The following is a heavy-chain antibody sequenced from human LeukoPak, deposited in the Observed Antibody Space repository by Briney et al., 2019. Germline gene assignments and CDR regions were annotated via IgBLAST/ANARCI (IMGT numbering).Heavy chain of an antibody. CDR2: IFHTGST. CDR1: GGSIGSDTFS. D-gene: IGHD4-17*01. V-gene: IGHV4-30-2*01. Sequence: PSQTLSLTRTVSGGSIGSDTFSYNWIRQPPGKGLEWIGYIFHTGSTYYSPSLKSRVTIAVDRSKNQFSLKPSSVTAADTAVYYCVRGYRDYPYYFDNWGQGTLVTVSS. CDR3: VRGYRDYPYYFDN. J-gene: IGHJ4*02.